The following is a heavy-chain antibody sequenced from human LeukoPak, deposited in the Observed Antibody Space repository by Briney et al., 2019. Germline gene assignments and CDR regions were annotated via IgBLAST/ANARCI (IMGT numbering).Heavy chain of an antibody. J-gene: IGHJ5*02. CDR3: ARGGYCSSTSCRSWFDP. CDR2: IIPILGIA. V-gene: IGHV1-69*02. D-gene: IGHD2-2*01. Sequence: GASVKVSCKASGGTFSSYTNSWVRQAPGQGLEWMGRIIPILGIANYAQKFQGRVTITADKSTSTAYMELSSLRSEDTAVYYCARGGYCSSTSCRSWFDPWGQGTLVTVSS. CDR1: GGTFSSYT.